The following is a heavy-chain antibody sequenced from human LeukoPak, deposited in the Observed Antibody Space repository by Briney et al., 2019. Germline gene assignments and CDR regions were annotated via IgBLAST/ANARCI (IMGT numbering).Heavy chain of an antibody. V-gene: IGHV3-21*01. D-gene: IGHD7-27*01. Sequence: GGSLRLSCAASGFDFSTYAINWVRQAPGKGLEWVSSISTMSNYIFYGDSVKGRFTISRDNAKNRLYLQMDSLRAEDTAVYYCATDLTGEEDYWGQGTLVTVSS. J-gene: IGHJ4*02. CDR3: ATDLTGEEDY. CDR1: GFDFSTYA. CDR2: ISTMSNYI.